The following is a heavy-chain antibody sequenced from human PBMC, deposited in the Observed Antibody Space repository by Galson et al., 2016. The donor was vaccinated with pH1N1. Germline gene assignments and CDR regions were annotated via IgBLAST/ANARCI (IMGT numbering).Heavy chain of an antibody. CDR3: ARERYYDFWSGYWDS. Sequence: SETLSLTCNVSGASVRSGSYYWSWIRQPPGKGLEWIGYIFYSGSTKHNPSLKSRVTISIDTSKNQFSLMLTSVTAADTAVYYCARERYYDFWSGYWDSWGQVTLVTVSS. J-gene: IGHJ5*01. CDR1: GASVRSGSYY. CDR2: IFYSGST. D-gene: IGHD3-3*01. V-gene: IGHV4-61*01.